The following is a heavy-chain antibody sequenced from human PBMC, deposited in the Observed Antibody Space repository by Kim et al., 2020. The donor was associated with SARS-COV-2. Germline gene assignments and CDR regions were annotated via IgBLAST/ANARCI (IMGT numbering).Heavy chain of an antibody. J-gene: IGHJ6*02. CDR2: IYYSGST. V-gene: IGHV4-39*01. CDR3: ARHYCSSTSCLKPTYYYYYYGMDV. CDR1: GGSISSSSYY. Sequence: SETLSLTCTVSGGSISSSSYYWGWIRQPPGKGLEWIGSIYYSGSTYYNPSLKSRVTISVNTSKNQFSLKLSSVTAADTAVYYCARHYCSSTSCLKPTYYYYYYGMDVWGQGTTVTVSS. D-gene: IGHD2-2*01.